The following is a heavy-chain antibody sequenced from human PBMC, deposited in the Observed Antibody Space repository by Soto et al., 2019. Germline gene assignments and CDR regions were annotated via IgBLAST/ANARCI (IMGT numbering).Heavy chain of an antibody. V-gene: IGHV3-30*03. CDR3: ARGEAIAVAGTGWFDP. D-gene: IGHD6-19*01. CDR2: ISYDGSNK. Sequence: PGGSLRLSCAASGFTFSSYGMHWVRQAPGKGLEWVAVISYDGSNKYYADSVKGRFTISRDNSKNTLYLQMNSLRAEDTAVYYCARGEAIAVAGTGWFDPWGQGTLVTVSS. CDR1: GFTFSSYG. J-gene: IGHJ5*02.